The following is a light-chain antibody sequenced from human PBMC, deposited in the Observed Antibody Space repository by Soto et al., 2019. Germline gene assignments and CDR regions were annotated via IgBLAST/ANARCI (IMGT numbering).Light chain of an antibody. V-gene: IGKV1-5*01. CDR1: QTISSW. CDR3: QQYNTFWT. J-gene: IGKJ1*01. Sequence: DIQMTQSPSTLSASVGDRVTITCRASQTISSWLAWYQQKPGKAPKLLIYNVSTLGSGVPSRFSGSRSGTDFPLTISSLQPDDFATYYCQQYNTFWTFGQGTKVEIK. CDR2: NVS.